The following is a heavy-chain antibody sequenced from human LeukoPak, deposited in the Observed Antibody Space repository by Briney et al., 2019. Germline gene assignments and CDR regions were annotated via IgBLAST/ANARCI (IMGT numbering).Heavy chain of an antibody. CDR2: LYYTGST. J-gene: IGHJ6*02. D-gene: IGHD3-3*01. CDR3: TRSLGVVIHGGMDV. CDR1: GGSISSYH. V-gene: IGHV4-59*07. Sequence: PSDTLSLTCTVSGGSISSYHWSWIRQPPGKGLQWMGHLYYTGSTNYNPSLKSRLNISLDTSKNQFSLKLSSGTAADKTVYYCTRSLGVVIHGGMDVWGQGTTVTVSS.